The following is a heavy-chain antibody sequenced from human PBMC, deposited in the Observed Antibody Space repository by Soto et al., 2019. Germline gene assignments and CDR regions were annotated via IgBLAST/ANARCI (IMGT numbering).Heavy chain of an antibody. D-gene: IGHD2-2*01. J-gene: IGHJ3*02. CDR3: AIRYCSSTSCLPFHDAFDI. Sequence: QVQLVESGGGVVQPGRSLRLSCAASGFTFSSYGMHWVRQAPGKGLEWVAVISYDGSNKYYADSVKGRFTISRDNSKNTLYLQMNSLRAEDTAVYYCAIRYCSSTSCLPFHDAFDIWGQGRLVTVSS. CDR1: GFTFSSYG. V-gene: IGHV3-30*03. CDR2: ISYDGSNK.